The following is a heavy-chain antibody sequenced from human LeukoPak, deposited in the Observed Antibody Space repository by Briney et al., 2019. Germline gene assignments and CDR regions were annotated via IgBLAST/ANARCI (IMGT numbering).Heavy chain of an antibody. CDR3: TYYYGSGSYPERTLDSIY. D-gene: IGHD3-10*01. V-gene: IGHV1-69*13. J-gene: IGHJ4*02. Sequence: SVKVSCKASGGTFSSYAISWVRQAPGQGLEWMGGIIPIFGTASYAQKFQGRVTITADESTSTAYMELSSLRSEDTAVYYCTYYYGSGSYPERTLDSIYWGQGTLVTVSS. CDR1: GGTFSSYA. CDR2: IIPIFGTA.